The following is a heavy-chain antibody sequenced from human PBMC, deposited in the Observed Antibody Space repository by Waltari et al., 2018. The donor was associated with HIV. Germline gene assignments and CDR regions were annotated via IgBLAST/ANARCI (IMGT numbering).Heavy chain of an antibody. V-gene: IGHV4-39*02. J-gene: IGHJ3*02. CDR1: DDSFTSSSYF. CDR2: VYYGVTN. D-gene: IGHD1-26*01. Sequence: QLPLQESGPGLVKPWDTLSLTCTVSDDSFTSSSYFWGWIRQAPGKGLEWIGSVYYGVTNYYNPSLKSRATVSADTSRRQFSLRLSAVTAEDTAIYYCARGSGSTYGDSFDMWGQGTRVIVSS. CDR3: ARGSGSTYGDSFDM.